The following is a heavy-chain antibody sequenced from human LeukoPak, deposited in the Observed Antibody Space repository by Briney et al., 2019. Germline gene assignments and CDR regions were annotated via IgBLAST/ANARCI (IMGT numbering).Heavy chain of an antibody. V-gene: IGHV3-23*01. CDR2: ISGSGGST. CDR3: AKRYGSGSYGYFDY. D-gene: IGHD3-10*01. J-gene: IGHJ4*02. Sequence: PGGSLRLSSAASGFTFSSYAMSWVRQAPGKGLEWVSAISGSGGSTYYADSVKGRFTISRDNSKNTLYLQMNSLRAEDTAVYYCAKRYGSGSYGYFDYWGQGTLVTVSS. CDR1: GFTFSSYA.